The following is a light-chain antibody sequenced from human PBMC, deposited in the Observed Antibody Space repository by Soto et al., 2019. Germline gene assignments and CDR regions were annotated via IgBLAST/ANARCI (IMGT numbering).Light chain of an antibody. CDR3: QQYITCPYA. J-gene: IGKJ1*01. Sequence: DIRMSQSPSTLSASVGDRVTITCRASQSTSTWLAWYQQRPGKTPKLLISEASKLESGVPSRFSGSGSGTEFTLTISSLQPDDFATYYCQQYITCPYAFGQGTKVEIK. CDR1: QSTSTW. V-gene: IGKV1-5*03. CDR2: EAS.